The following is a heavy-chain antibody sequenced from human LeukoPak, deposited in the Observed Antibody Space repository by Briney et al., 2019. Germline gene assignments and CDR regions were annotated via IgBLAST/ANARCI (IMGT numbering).Heavy chain of an antibody. V-gene: IGHV3-7*01. CDR3: ARDRKVRGVIITGSLGY. CDR2: IREDGSEK. J-gene: IGHJ4*02. D-gene: IGHD3-10*01. Sequence: PGGSLRLSCAASGFTFSSYWMTWVRQAPGKGLEWVANIREDGSEKYYVDSVKGRFTVSRDNAKNSLYLQVNSLRAEDTAVYYCARDRKVRGVIITGSLGYWGQGTLVTVSS. CDR1: GFTFSSYW.